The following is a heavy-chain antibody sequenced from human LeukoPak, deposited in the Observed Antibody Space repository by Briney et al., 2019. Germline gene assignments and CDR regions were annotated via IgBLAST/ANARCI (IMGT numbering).Heavy chain of an antibody. Sequence: SVKVSCKASGGTFSSYAISWVRQAPGQGLEWMGRIIPIFGTANYAQKFQGRVTITTDEFTSTAYMELSSLRSDDTAVYYCARGLSIEGYNFNYWGQGTLVTVSS. CDR2: IIPIFGTA. V-gene: IGHV1-69*05. J-gene: IGHJ4*02. CDR3: ARGLSIEGYNFNY. D-gene: IGHD5-24*01. CDR1: GGTFSSYA.